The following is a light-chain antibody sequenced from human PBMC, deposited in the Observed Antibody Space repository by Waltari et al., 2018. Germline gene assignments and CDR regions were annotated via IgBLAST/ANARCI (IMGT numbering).Light chain of an antibody. V-gene: IGKV4-1*01. Sequence: DIVMTQSPDSLAVCLGERATINCKSSQSDLYSSNNKNYLAWYQQKPGQPPKLLIYWAPTRESGVPDRFSGSGSGTDFPLTISSLQAEDVAVYYCQQYYRLGTFGHGTKVEIK. CDR2: WAP. J-gene: IGKJ1*01. CDR3: QQYYRLGT. CDR1: QSDLYSSNNKNY.